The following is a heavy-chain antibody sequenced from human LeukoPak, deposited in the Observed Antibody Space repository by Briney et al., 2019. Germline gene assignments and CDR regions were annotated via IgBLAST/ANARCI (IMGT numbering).Heavy chain of an antibody. Sequence: SETLSLTCAVYGGSFSGYYWSWIRQPPGKGLEWIGEINHSGSTNYNPSLKSRVTISVDTSKNQFSLKLSSVTAADTAVYYCARGSKITMIVVVIRGWFDPWGQGTLVTVSS. J-gene: IGHJ5*02. D-gene: IGHD3-22*01. V-gene: IGHV4-34*01. CDR3: ARGSKITMIVVVIRGWFDP. CDR2: INHSGST. CDR1: GGSFSGYY.